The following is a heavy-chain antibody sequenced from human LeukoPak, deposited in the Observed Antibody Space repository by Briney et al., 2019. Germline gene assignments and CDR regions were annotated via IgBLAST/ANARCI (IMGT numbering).Heavy chain of an antibody. V-gene: IGHV3-9*01. CDR2: ISFNSGHI. CDR3: AKDMSGSSWYYFDT. D-gene: IGHD6-13*01. Sequence: GGSLRLSCTAFGFTFDAYAMHWVRQVPGKGLEWVSGISFNSGHIGYADSVKGRFTISRDNAKTCVYLQMSSLTAEDTALYYCAKDMSGSSWYYFDTWGQGTLVTVSS. CDR1: GFTFDAYA. J-gene: IGHJ4*02.